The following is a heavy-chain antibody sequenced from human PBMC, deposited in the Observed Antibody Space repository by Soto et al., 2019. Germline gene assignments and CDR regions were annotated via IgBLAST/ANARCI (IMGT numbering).Heavy chain of an antibody. CDR3: AMGYYYDSSGYLPNNAFDI. Sequence: SETLSLTCTVSGGSISSSSYYWGWIRQPPGKGLEWIGSIYYSGSTYYNPSLKSRVTISVDTSKDQFSLKLSSVTAADTAVYYCAMGYYYDSSGYLPNNAFDIWGQGTMVTVSS. J-gene: IGHJ3*02. CDR2: IYYSGST. CDR1: GGSISSSSYY. D-gene: IGHD3-22*01. V-gene: IGHV4-39*01.